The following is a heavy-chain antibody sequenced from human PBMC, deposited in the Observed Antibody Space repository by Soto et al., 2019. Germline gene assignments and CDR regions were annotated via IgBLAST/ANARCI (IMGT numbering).Heavy chain of an antibody. CDR1: GFSFGNDW. J-gene: IGHJ4*02. CDR3: ARPERNSKYHPLLS. Sequence: LRLSCIASGFSFGNDWMGWVRQAPGKGLEWVANIKEDGSEKFSVDSVRGRFTISRDNAKNSLYLQMSSLRADDTAVYYCARPERNSKYHPLLSWGQGTLVTVSS. V-gene: IGHV3-7*01. D-gene: IGHD1-1*01. CDR2: IKEDGSEK.